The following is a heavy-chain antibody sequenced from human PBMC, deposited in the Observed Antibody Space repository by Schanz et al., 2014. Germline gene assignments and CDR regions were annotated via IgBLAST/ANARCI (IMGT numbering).Heavy chain of an antibody. CDR1: GFTFSRYW. Sequence: EVQLVQSGGGLVQPGGSLRLSCAASGFTFSRYWMQWVRQAPGKGLVWVSRIYMDGSGRDYGDSVKGRFTVSRDNSMNTVYLQMNSLRSDDAAVYYCARAQGVIRLYYGVDVWGQGTTVTVSS. D-gene: IGHD3-10*01. CDR3: ARAQGVIRLYYGVDV. J-gene: IGHJ6*02. CDR2: IYMDGSGR. V-gene: IGHV3-74*01.